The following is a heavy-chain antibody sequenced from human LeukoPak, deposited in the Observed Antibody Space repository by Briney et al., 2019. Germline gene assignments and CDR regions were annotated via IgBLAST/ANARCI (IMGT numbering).Heavy chain of an antibody. Sequence: SETLSLTCTVSGGSIRGYYWSWIRQPPGKGLEWIGYIYYSGSTNYNPSLKSRVTISVDTSKNQFSLKLSSVTAADTAVYYCARASGSYSPRFDPWGQGTLVTVSS. CDR1: GGSIRGYY. CDR2: IYYSGST. J-gene: IGHJ5*02. CDR3: ARASGSYSPRFDP. D-gene: IGHD1-26*01. V-gene: IGHV4-59*01.